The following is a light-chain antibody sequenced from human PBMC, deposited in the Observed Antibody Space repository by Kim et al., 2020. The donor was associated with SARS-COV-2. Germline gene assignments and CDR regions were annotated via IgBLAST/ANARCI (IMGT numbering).Light chain of an antibody. CDR1: KLGNKY. J-gene: IGLJ1*01. CDR3: QAWDSSNGV. Sequence: SYELTQPPSVSVSPGKTASITCSGNKLGNKYAYWYQQKPGQSPVLVIYQDSKRPSGIPERFSGSNSGNTATLTISGTQAMDEADYYCQAWDSSNGVFGTGTQVTVL. V-gene: IGLV3-1*01. CDR2: QDS.